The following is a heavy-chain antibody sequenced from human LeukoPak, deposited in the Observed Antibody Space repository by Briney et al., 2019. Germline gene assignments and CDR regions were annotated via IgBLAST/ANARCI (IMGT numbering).Heavy chain of an antibody. Sequence: ASLKVSCKASGYTFTGYNMYWVRQAPGPGVEWMGWINRKSGGKKCEQYFQGRVSMTRDTSISTAYMELSRLRSDDTAVYYCARDSAVYDSSGYFLHAFHILGQGTMVTVSS. CDR1: GYTFTGYN. CDR2: INRKSGGK. J-gene: IGHJ3*02. V-gene: IGHV1-2*02. CDR3: ARDSAVYDSSGYFLHAFHI. D-gene: IGHD3-22*01.